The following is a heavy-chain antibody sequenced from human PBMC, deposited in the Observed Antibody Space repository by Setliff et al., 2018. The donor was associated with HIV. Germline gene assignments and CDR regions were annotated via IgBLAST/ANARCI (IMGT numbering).Heavy chain of an antibody. D-gene: IGHD6-13*01. J-gene: IGHJ4*02. CDR2: IYTSGST. CDR1: GGSISSYY. CDR3: ARTGYSSSWYLFDY. V-gene: IGHV4-4*09. Sequence: SETLSLTCTVSGGSISSYYWSWIRQPPGKGLEWIGYIYTSGSTNYNPSLKSRVTISLDTSKNQFSLKLSSVTAADTAVYYCARTGYSSSWYLFDYWGQGTLVTVSS.